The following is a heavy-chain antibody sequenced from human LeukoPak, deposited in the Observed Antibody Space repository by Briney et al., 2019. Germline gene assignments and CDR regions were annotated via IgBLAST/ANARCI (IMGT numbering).Heavy chain of an antibody. V-gene: IGHV3-23*01. CDR2: ISGSGGST. D-gene: IGHD4-11*01. CDR3: ARSSTVTGGRYFDY. J-gene: IGHJ4*02. CDR1: GFTFSSYS. Sequence: GGSLRLSCAASGFTFSSYSMNWVRQAPGKGLEWVSSISGSGGSTHYADSVKGRFTISRDKTKNTLYLQMSSLRAEDTAVYYCARSSTVTGGRYFDYWGQGTLVTVSS.